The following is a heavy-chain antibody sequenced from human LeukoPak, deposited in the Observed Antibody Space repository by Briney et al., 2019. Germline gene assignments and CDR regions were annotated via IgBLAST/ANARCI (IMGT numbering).Heavy chain of an antibody. D-gene: IGHD6-6*01. CDR2: IYYSGST. CDR1: GGSVSSYY. CDR3: ARERYSSSSPFDY. Sequence: SETLSLACTVSGGSVSSYYWSWIRQPPGKGLEWIGYIYYSGSTNYNPSLKSRVTISVDTSKNQFSLKLSSVTAADTAVYYCARERYSSSSPFDYWGQGTLVTVSS. V-gene: IGHV4-59*02. J-gene: IGHJ4*02.